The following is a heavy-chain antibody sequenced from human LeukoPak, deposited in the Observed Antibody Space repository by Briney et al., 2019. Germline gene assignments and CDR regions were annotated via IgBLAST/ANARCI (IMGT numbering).Heavy chain of an antibody. J-gene: IGHJ4*02. CDR3: AREDGGDYVVVDY. Sequence: ASVKVSCKASGYTFTGYYMHWVRQAPGQGLEWMGWIKPNSGGTNYAQKFQGRVTMTRDTSISPAYMELSRLRSDDTAVYYCAREDGGDYVVVDYWGQGTLVTVSS. D-gene: IGHD4-17*01. V-gene: IGHV1-2*02. CDR2: IKPNSGGT. CDR1: GYTFTGYY.